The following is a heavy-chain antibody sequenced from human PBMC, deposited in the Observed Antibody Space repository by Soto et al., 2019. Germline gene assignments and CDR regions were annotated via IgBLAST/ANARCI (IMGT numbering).Heavy chain of an antibody. D-gene: IGHD3-22*01. CDR3: ARGYDSSGYYSYYYYYYGMDV. CDR2: ISAYNGNT. CDR1: GYTFTSYG. J-gene: IGHJ6*02. V-gene: IGHV1-18*01. Sequence: ASVKVSRKASGYTFTSYGISWVRQAPGQGLEWMGWISAYNGNTNYAQKLQGRVTMTTDTSTSTAYMELRSLRSDDTAVYYCARGYDSSGYYSYYYYYYGMDVWGQGTTVTVSS.